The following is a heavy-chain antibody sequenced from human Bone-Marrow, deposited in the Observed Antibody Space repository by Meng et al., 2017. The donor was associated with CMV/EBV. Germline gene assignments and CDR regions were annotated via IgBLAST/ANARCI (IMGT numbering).Heavy chain of an antibody. CDR2: IYYSGST. Sequence: SETLSLTCTVSGGSISSSSYYWGWIRQPPGKGLEWIGSIYYSGSTYYNPSLKSRVTISVDTSKNQFSLKLSSVTAADTAVYYCARHGFGVPWGWFDPWGQGTLVTFSS. D-gene: IGHD3-3*01. J-gene: IGHJ5*02. V-gene: IGHV4-39*01. CDR3: ARHGFGVPWGWFDP. CDR1: GGSISSSSYY.